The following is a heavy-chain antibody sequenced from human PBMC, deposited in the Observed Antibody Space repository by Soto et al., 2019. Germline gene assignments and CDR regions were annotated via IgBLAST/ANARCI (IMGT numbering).Heavy chain of an antibody. CDR1: GFSLSNARMG. CDR3: ARTNLRGYIGYETIEY. V-gene: IGHV2-26*01. CDR2: IFSNDEK. D-gene: IGHD5-12*01. Sequence: QVTLKESGPVLVKPTETLTLTCTVSGFSLSNARMGVSWIRQPPGKALEWLAHIFSNDEKSYSTSLKSRLTISKDTSKSQVVLTMTNMDPVDTATYYGARTNLRGYIGYETIEYWGQGTLVTFSS. J-gene: IGHJ4*02.